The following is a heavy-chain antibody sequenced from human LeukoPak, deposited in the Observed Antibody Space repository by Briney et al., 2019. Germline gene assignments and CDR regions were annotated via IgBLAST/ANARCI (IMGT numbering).Heavy chain of an antibody. D-gene: IGHD6-13*01. J-gene: IGHJ4*02. CDR3: ARSIGPSSSWYFRPFDY. V-gene: IGHV1-69*04. CDR1: GGTFSSYA. CDR2: IIPILGIA. Sequence: ASVKVSCKASGGTFSSYAISWVRQAPGQGLEWMGRIIPILGIANYAQKFQGRVTITADKSMSTAYMELSSLRSEDTAVYYCARSIGPSSSWYFRPFDYWGQGTLVTVSS.